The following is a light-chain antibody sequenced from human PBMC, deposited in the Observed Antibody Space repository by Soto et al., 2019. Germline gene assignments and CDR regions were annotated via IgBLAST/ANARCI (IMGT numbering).Light chain of an antibody. CDR1: QHSTNY. CDR3: QQYDDLILT. CDR2: DAS. Sequence: DIQMTQSPSSLSASVGDRVTNTCQASQHSTNYLNWYQQKPGKAPKLLIYDASNLETGVPSRFSGSGSGTDFTFTISRLQPEDIATYYCQQYDDLILTFGGGTKVEIK. J-gene: IGKJ4*01. V-gene: IGKV1-33*01.